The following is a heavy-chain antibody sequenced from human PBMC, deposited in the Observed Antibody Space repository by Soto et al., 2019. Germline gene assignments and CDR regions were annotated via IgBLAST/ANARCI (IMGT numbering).Heavy chain of an antibody. V-gene: IGHV4-34*01. D-gene: IGHD3-10*01. J-gene: IGHJ6*02. CDR3: ARVSGIYYYGMDV. CDR2: INHSGST. CDR1: GGSFSGYY. Sequence: QVQLQQWGAGLLKPSATLSLTCAVFGGSFSGYYWSWIRQPPGKGLEWIGEINHSGSTNYNPSLTSRVTISVDTSKNQFSLKLSSVTAADTAVYYCARVSGIYYYGMDVWGQGTTVTVSS.